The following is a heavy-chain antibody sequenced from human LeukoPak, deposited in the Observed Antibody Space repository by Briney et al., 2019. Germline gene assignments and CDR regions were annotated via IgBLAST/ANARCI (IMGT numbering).Heavy chain of an antibody. CDR1: GASISRYY. J-gene: IGHJ5*02. V-gene: IGHV4-59*08. D-gene: IGHD2-8*01. CDR3: AKNGQSGFSFDP. Sequence: WETLSLTCTVSGASISRYYWSWIRHPPGKGLEWIGYIYNSGSTNYNPPLKSRVTISVDTSKNQFSLKLSSVTAADTAVYYCAKNGQSGFSFDPWGQGTLVTVPS. CDR2: IYNSGST.